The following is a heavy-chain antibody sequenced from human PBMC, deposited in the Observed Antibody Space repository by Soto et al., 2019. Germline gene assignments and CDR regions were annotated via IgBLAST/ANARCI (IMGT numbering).Heavy chain of an antibody. CDR1: GFTFTRYS. CDR2: ISSTTNYI. CDR3: ARESEDLTSNFDY. J-gene: IGHJ4*02. V-gene: IGHV3-21*06. Sequence: PGGSLRLSCAASGFTFTRYSMNWVRQAPGKGLEWVSSISSTTNYIYYGDSMKGRFTISRDNAKNSLYLEMNSLRAEDTAVYYCARESEDLTSNFDYWGQVTLFTVSS.